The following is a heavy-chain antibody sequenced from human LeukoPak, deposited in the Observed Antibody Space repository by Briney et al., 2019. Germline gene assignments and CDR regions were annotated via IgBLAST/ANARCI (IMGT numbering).Heavy chain of an antibody. V-gene: IGHV3-30-3*01. D-gene: IGHD2-2*01. CDR3: ARDQSTYYYYYGMDV. CDR1: GFTFSSYS. CDR2: ISYDGSNK. Sequence: PGRSLRLSCAASGFTFSSYSMHWVRQAPGKGLEWVAVISYDGSNKYYADSVKGRFPISRDNSKNTLYLQMNSLRAEDTAVYYCARDQSTYYYYYGMDVWGQGATVTVSS. J-gene: IGHJ6*02.